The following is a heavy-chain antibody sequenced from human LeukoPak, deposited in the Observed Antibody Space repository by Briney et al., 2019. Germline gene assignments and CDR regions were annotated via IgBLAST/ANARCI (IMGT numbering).Heavy chain of an antibody. V-gene: IGHV1-24*01. J-gene: IGHJ5*02. D-gene: IGHD3-10*01. CDR2: FDPEEGET. Sequence: GASVKVPCKVSGYTLTELSMHWVRQAPGKGLEWMGGFDPEEGETIYAQKFHGRVTMTEDTSTDTAYMELSSLRSEDTAVYYCATRGPTDTALVSMVRGFDWFDPWGLGTLVTVFS. CDR3: ATRGPTDTALVSMVRGFDWFDP. CDR1: GYTLTELS.